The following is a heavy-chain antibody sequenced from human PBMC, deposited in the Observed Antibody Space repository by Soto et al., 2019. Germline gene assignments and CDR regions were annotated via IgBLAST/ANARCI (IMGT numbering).Heavy chain of an antibody. CDR1: GYTFTGYY. CDR3: ARDQVPYCSGGSCYSGTRYYFDY. V-gene: IGHV1-2*02. J-gene: IGHJ4*02. CDR2: INPNSGGT. Sequence: ASVKVSCKASGYTFTGYYMHWVRQAPGQGLEWMGWINPNSGGTNYAQKFQGRVTMTRDTSISTAYMELSRLRSDDTAVYYCARDQVPYCSGGSCYSGTRYYFDYWGQGTLVTVSS. D-gene: IGHD2-15*01.